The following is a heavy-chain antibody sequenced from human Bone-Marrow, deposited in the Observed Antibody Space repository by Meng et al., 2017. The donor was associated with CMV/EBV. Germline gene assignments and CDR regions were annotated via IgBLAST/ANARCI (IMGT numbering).Heavy chain of an antibody. J-gene: IGHJ4*02. D-gene: IGHD3-9*01. CDR2: IWYDGSNK. CDR3: AKCYYDILTGYLLDY. Sequence: GESLMFSCAASGFTFSSYGMHWVRQAPGKGLEWVAVIWYDGSNKYYADSVKGRFTISRDNSKNTLYLQMNSLRAEDTAVYYCAKCYYDILTGYLLDYWGQGTLVTVSS. V-gene: IGHV3-33*06. CDR1: GFTFSSYG.